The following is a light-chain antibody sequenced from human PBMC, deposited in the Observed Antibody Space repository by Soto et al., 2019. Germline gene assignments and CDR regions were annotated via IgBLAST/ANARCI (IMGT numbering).Light chain of an antibody. V-gene: IGKV3-15*01. J-gene: IGKJ1*01. CDR2: GAS. Sequence: EVVLTQSPATLSVSLGYSATLSCSAGQSVSLILAWYQMRPGQPPRLLIYGASTRTTDIPARFRGTGSGTDFTLTISSLQSEDFAVYFCQQYHIWPSWTFGQGTKVDIK. CDR1: QSVSLI. CDR3: QQYHIWPSWT.